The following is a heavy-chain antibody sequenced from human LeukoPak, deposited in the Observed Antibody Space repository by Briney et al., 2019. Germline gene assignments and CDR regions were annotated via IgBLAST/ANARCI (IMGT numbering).Heavy chain of an antibody. CDR2: INSDGSST. CDR3: ARPSSGCFDY. CDR1: GFTFSSYW. J-gene: IGHJ4*02. V-gene: IGHV3-74*01. D-gene: IGHD6-19*01. Sequence: PGGSLRLSCAASGFTFSSYWMHWVRQAPGKGLEWVSRINSDGSSTSYADSVKGRFTISRDNAKNTLYLQMISLRAEDTAVYYCARPSSGCFDYWGQGTLVTVSS.